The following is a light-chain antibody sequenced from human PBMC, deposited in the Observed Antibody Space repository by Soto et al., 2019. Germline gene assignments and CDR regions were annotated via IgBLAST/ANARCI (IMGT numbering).Light chain of an antibody. Sequence: EIVLTQSPGTLSLSPGERATLSCRASQSVSSSYLAWYQQKPGQAPRLLIYGASSRATGIPDRFIGSESGKDFTLTISRLAPEDFAVYYCQQYDNSPLTFGGGTSVEIK. J-gene: IGKJ4*01. CDR1: QSVSSSY. CDR2: GAS. CDR3: QQYDNSPLT. V-gene: IGKV3-20*01.